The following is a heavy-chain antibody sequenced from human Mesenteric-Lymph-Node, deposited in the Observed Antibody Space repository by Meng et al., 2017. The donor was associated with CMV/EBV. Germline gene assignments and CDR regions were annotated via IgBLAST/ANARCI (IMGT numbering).Heavy chain of an antibody. V-gene: IGHV4-61*01. Sequence: SETLSLTCTVSGYSISSGYYWGWIRQPPGKGLEWIGSIYYSGSTNYNPSLKSRVTMSVDTSKNQFSLKLSSVTAADTAVYYCATEDYWGQGTLVTVSS. CDR2: IYYSGST. CDR3: ATEDY. CDR1: GYSISSGYY. D-gene: IGHD4-17*01. J-gene: IGHJ4*02.